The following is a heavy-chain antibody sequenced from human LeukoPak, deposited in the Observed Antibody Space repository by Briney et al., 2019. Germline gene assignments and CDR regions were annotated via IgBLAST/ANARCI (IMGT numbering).Heavy chain of an antibody. V-gene: IGHV4-59*08. CDR3: ARLRGGSYVVGATFWFDP. CDR1: GGSISVYY. D-gene: IGHD1-26*01. J-gene: IGHJ5*02. Sequence: SETLSLTCTVSGGSISVYYWSWIRQPPGKGLEFIGYISYSGSTNYNPSLKSRVTISVDTSKNQLSLKLSSVTAADTAVYYCARLRGGSYVVGATFWFDPWGQGTLVTVSS. CDR2: ISYSGST.